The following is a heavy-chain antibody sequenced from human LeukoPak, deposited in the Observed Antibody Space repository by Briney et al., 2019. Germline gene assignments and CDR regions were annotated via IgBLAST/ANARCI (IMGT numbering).Heavy chain of an antibody. CDR1: GFTFGPYT. CDR3: AKEFGATTKAY. Sequence: PGGSLGLSCAASGFTFGPYTMNWVRQAPGKGLEWVAVMWYDGTNKYYADSVKGRFTVSRDNSKNTLYLQMNSLRDEDTAVYYCAKEFGATTKAYWGQGTLVTVSS. D-gene: IGHD1-7*01. V-gene: IGHV3-33*06. CDR2: MWYDGTNK. J-gene: IGHJ4*02.